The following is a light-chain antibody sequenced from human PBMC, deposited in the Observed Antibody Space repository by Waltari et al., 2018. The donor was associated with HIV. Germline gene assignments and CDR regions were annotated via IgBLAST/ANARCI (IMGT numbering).Light chain of an antibody. J-gene: IGLJ3*02. Sequence: QSVLTQPPSASGTPGQRVTISCSGSTSNIGRNTVNWYQQVPGTAPNLLIYSNNQRPSGVPDRFSGSESGTSASLAISGLQSEDEADYYCAAWDDSLTGPVFGGGTKVTVL. V-gene: IGLV1-44*01. CDR1: TSNIGRNT. CDR2: SNN. CDR3: AAWDDSLTGPV.